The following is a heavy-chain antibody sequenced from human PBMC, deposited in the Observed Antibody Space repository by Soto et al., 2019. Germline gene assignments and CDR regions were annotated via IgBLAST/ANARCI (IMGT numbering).Heavy chain of an antibody. CDR1: VFTFGRYW. CDR2: IKPDGSAT. D-gene: IGHD2-2*01. CDR3: ARAGYCGPGCYYYFDY. J-gene: IGHJ4*02. Sequence: GWSLRLSCAVSVFTFGRYWMNWFRLIPGKGLEWVAYIKPDGSATYYVDSVKGRFTISRDNAKNSLYLQMNSLRVEDTSVYYCARAGYCGPGCYYYFDYWGQGTLVTVSS. V-gene: IGHV3-7*01.